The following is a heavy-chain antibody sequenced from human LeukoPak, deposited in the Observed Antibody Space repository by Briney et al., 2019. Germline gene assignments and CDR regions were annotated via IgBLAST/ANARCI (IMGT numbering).Heavy chain of an antibody. CDR2: TNEDGSEK. J-gene: IGHJ5*02. Sequence: GGSLRLSCAASGFTFSSYWMNWVRQAPGKGLEWVANTNEDGSEKYYVDSVKGRFTISRDNAKNSLYLEMNSLRVDDTAMYYCTRGRLRSWGQGTLVTVSS. CDR1: GFTFSSYW. CDR3: TRGRLRS. V-gene: IGHV3-7*03.